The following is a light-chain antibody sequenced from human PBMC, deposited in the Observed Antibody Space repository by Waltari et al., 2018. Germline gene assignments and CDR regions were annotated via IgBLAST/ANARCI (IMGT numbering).Light chain of an antibody. V-gene: IGKV3-20*01. CDR3: QKYGSLPAT. Sequence: EIMLTQSPGTLSLSPGERATLSCRASQSISRFLAWYQQKPGQAPRLLIYEASSRATGIPDRFSGSGSGTDFSLTISRLEPEDIAVYYCQKYGSLPATFGQGTKVEIK. CDR1: QSISRF. CDR2: EAS. J-gene: IGKJ1*01.